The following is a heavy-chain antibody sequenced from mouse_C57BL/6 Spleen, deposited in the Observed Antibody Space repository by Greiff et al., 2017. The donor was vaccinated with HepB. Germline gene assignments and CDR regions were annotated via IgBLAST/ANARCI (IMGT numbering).Heavy chain of an antibody. CDR1: GFTFTDYY. J-gene: IGHJ1*03. CDR3: AREYDGYCVHWYFDV. CDR2: IGPGSGST. D-gene: IGHD2-3*01. Sequence: QVHVKQSGAELVKPGASVKISCKASGFTFTDYYINWVKQRPGQGLEWIGNIGPGSGSTYYNEKFKGKATLTADKSSSTAYMQLSSLTSEDSAVYFCAREYDGYCVHWYFDVWGTGTTVTVSS. V-gene: IGHV1-77*01.